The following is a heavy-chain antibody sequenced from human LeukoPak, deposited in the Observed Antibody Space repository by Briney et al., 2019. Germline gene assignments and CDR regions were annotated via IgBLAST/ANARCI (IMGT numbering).Heavy chain of an antibody. CDR2: IYTDGTT. CDR3: ARDMNRNGFYHGFEY. J-gene: IGHJ4*02. Sequence: SETLSLTCTVFGASIRDHYWSWIRQPVGKRPEWIGRIYTDGTTHYNPSLESRVTISRDKSKNQFSVRLTSVTAADTAVYSCARDMNRNGFYHGFEYWSRGTLVTVFS. V-gene: IGHV4-4*07. CDR1: GASIRDHY. D-gene: IGHD1/OR15-1a*01.